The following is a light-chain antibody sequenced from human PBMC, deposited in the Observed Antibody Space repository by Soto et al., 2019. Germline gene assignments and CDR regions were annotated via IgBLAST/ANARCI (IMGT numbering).Light chain of an antibody. V-gene: IGKV3-15*01. CDR2: GIS. Sequence: EIVMTQSPATLSVSPGERATLSCRASQSVRNKLAWYQQRPGQAPRLLIYGISTRATGISARFSGSGSGTEFNLTISSLQSEDFAVYYCQQYHDWPGTFGQGTKVEIK. J-gene: IGKJ1*01. CDR3: QQYHDWPGT. CDR1: QSVRNK.